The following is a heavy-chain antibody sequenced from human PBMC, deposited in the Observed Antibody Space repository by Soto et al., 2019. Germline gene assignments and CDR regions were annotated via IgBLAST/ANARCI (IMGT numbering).Heavy chain of an antibody. Sequence: EVQLAESGGGLVQPGGSLRLSCAASGFTFSSYEMNWVRQGPGKGLEWVSYISSSGSTIYYADSVKGRFTISRDNAKNSLYLQMNSLRAEDTAVYYCARDGGYGSGSYYSKFDYWGQGTLVTVSS. V-gene: IGHV3-48*03. J-gene: IGHJ4*02. CDR2: ISSSGSTI. CDR3: ARDGGYGSGSYYSKFDY. D-gene: IGHD3-10*01. CDR1: GFTFSSYE.